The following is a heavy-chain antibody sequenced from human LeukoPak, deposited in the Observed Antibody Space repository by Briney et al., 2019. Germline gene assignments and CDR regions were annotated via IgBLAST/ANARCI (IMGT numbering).Heavy chain of an antibody. V-gene: IGHV4-59*08. CDR2: IYYSGST. Sequence: SETLSRTCTVSGGSIFSYYWSWIRQPPGKGLEWMGYIYYSGSTNYNPSLKSRVTISVDTSNNQFSLRVSSVTAADTAVYYCARHLNNCGDDCYIFDYWGQGTLVTVSS. CDR3: ARHLNNCGDDCYIFDY. J-gene: IGHJ4*02. CDR1: GGSIFSYY. D-gene: IGHD2-21*01.